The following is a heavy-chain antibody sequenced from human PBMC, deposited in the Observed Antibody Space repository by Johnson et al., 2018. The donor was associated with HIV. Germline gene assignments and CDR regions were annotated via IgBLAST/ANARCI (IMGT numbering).Heavy chain of an antibody. V-gene: IGHV3-66*01. Sequence: VQLVESGGGLVQPGGSLRLSCAASGFTVSSTYMSWVRQAPGKGLEWVSVIYSGGSTYYADSVKGRFTISRDNSKNTLYLPRNSLRAEATAVYYCASRYYYDSSGSHDAFDIWGQGTMVTVSS. J-gene: IGHJ3*02. D-gene: IGHD3-22*01. CDR1: GFTVSSTY. CDR3: ASRYYYDSSGSHDAFDI. CDR2: IYSGGST.